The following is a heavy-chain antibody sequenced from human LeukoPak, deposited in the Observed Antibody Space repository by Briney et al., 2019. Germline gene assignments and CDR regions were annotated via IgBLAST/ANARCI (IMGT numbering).Heavy chain of an antibody. CDR1: GGSFSGYY. D-gene: IGHD2-21*02. CDR3: ARGPAYCGGDCYSDTYYYGMDV. CDR2: INRSGST. J-gene: IGHJ6*02. Sequence: SETLSLTCAVYGGSFSGYYWSWIRQPPGKGLEWIGEINRSGSTNYNPSLKSRVTISVDTSKNQFSLKLSSVTAADTAVYYCARGPAYCGGDCYSDTYYYGMDVWGQGTTVTVSS. V-gene: IGHV4-34*01.